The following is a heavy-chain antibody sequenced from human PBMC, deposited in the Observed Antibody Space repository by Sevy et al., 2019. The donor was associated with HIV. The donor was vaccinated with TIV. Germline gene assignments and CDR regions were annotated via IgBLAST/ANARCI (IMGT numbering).Heavy chain of an antibody. Sequence: SETLSLTCTVSGCSMNNYFWSWIRQPPGKALEWIGYIYYSGSTNYNPSLKSRVTISVDTSKNQFSLKLSSVTAADTAVYYCARESIGAVGDFDYWGQGTLVTVSS. D-gene: IGHD6-25*01. CDR1: GCSMNNYF. CDR3: ARESIGAVGDFDY. J-gene: IGHJ4*02. CDR2: IYYSGST. V-gene: IGHV4-59*01.